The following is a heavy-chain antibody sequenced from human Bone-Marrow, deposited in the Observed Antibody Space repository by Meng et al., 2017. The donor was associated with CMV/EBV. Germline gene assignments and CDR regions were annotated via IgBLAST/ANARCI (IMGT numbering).Heavy chain of an antibody. V-gene: IGHV3-21*01. CDR1: GFTFSSYD. Sequence: LTCAACGFTFSSYDMHWVRQAPGKGLEWVSSISSSSSYIYYADSVKGRFTISRDNAKNSLYLQMNRLRAEDTDVYYCARSLSGRGDYYYGMDVWGQGTTVTVS. J-gene: IGHJ6*02. CDR3: ARSLSGRGDYYYGMDV. CDR2: ISSSSSYI.